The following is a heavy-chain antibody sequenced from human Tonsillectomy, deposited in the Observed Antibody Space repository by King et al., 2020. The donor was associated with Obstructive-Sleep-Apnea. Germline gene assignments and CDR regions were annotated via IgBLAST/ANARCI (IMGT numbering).Heavy chain of an antibody. CDR3: ARTRRIIGPTGNYYPMDV. V-gene: IGHV2-70*15. CDR2: VDWDDDK. D-gene: IGHD1-20*01. CDR1: GFSLSSSGMC. Sequence: QVTLKESGPALVKSTQTLTLTCTFSGFSLSSSGMCVSWLRQPPGKALEWLARVDWDDDKYYSTSLKTRLTISKDTSKNQVVLTMTNMDPVDTATYYCARTRRIIGPTGNYYPMDVWGQGTTVTVSS. J-gene: IGHJ6*02.